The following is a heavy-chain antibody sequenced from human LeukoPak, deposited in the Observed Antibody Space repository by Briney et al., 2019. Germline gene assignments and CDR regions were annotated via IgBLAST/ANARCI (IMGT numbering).Heavy chain of an antibody. CDR1: GYTFTGYY. V-gene: IGHV1-2*02. D-gene: IGHD3-9*01. CDR3: ARETYYDILTGYSPPGY. CDR2: INPNSGGT. Sequence: ASVKVSCKASGYTFTGYYMHWVRQAPGQGLEWMGWINPNSGGTNYAQKFQGRVTMTRDTSISTAYMELSRLRSDDTAVYYCARETYYDILTGYSPPGYWGQGTLVTVSS. J-gene: IGHJ4*02.